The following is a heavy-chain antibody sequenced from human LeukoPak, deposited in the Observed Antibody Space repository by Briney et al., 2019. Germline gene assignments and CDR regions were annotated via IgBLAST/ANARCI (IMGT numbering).Heavy chain of an antibody. CDR3: ARDGYCSSTGCSAYFFDA. J-gene: IGHJ4*02. CDR1: GFTFSSYA. Sequence: GRCLRLSCAASGFTFSSYAMHWVRQAPGKGLHWVAVISYDGSNKYYADSVKGRFTISRDNSKNTLYLQLNSLRPEDTALYYCARDGYCSSTGCSAYFFDAWGQGTLVTVSS. V-gene: IGHV3-30-3*01. D-gene: IGHD2-2*03. CDR2: ISYDGSNK.